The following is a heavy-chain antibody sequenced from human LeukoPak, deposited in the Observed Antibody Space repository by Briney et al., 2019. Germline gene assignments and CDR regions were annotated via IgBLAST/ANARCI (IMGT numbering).Heavy chain of an antibody. J-gene: IGHJ3*01. CDR3: ARGGRAFDV. Sequence: GGSLRLSCAASGFSFSSYSMNWVRQAPGKGLEWISSISSSNLMYDADSVKGRFTISRDNAKNSLYLHMNSLRVEDTAVYYCARGGRAFDVWGQGTLISVSP. V-gene: IGHV3-21*01. CDR1: GFSFSSYS. CDR2: ISSSNLM.